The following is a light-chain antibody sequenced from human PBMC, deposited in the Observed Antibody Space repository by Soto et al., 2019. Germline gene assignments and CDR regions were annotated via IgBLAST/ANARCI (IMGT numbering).Light chain of an antibody. J-gene: IGKJ5*01. CDR1: QSVSGD. Sequence: EIGLTQSPATLSVSPGERATLSCRASQSVSGDLAWYHHTPGQAPRLLIYDASTRALDTPARFAGSGAGTEFTLTISSLQSEDFAVYFCPQYNNWPIPFGQGTRLEIK. CDR3: PQYNNWPIP. V-gene: IGKV3-15*01. CDR2: DAS.